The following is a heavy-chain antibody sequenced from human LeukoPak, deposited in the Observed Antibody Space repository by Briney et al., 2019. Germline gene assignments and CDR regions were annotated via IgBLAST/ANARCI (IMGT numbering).Heavy chain of an antibody. CDR2: IVVDSGNT. D-gene: IGHD4-17*01. V-gene: IGHV1-58*02. CDR1: GFTFTSSA. J-gene: IGHJ6*02. CDR3: AASGTVTHYYYYGMDV. Sequence: ASVKVSCKASGFTFTSSAMQWVRQARGQRLEWIGWIVVDSGNTNYAQKFQERVTITRDMSTSTAYMELSSLRSEDTAVYYCAASGTVTHYYYYGMDVWGQGTTVTVSS.